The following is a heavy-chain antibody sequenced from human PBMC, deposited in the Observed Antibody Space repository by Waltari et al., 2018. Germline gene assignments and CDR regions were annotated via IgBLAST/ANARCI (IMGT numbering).Heavy chain of an antibody. Sequence: EVQLEESGGGLVQPGGSLRLSCAASGFTFSSYWMHWVRQAPGKGLVWVSRINSDGSSTSYADSVKGRFTISRDNAKNTLYLQMNSLRAEDTAVYYGAREGYGDYDAFDIWGQGTMVTVSS. D-gene: IGHD4-17*01. CDR3: AREGYGDYDAFDI. J-gene: IGHJ3*02. CDR1: GFTFSSYW. V-gene: IGHV3-74*01. CDR2: INSDGSST.